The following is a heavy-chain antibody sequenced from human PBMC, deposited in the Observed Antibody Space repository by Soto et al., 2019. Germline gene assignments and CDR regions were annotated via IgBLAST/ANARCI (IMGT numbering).Heavy chain of an antibody. V-gene: IGHV1-69*01. Sequence: QVQLVQSGAEVKKPGSSVKVSCKASGGTFSSYAISWVRQAPGQGLEWMGGIIPIPGTANYAQKFQGRVTITADESTSTAYMELSSLRSADTAVYYCASSQGSSTSLEIYYYYYYGMDVWGQGTTVTVSS. CDR3: ASSQGSSTSLEIYYYYYYGMDV. D-gene: IGHD2-2*01. CDR1: GGTFSSYA. CDR2: IIPIPGTA. J-gene: IGHJ6*02.